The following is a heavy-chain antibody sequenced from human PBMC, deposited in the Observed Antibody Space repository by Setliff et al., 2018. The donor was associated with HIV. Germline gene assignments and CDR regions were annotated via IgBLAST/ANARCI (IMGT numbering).Heavy chain of an antibody. Sequence: SETLSLTCAVYGGSFSGYYWSWIRQPPGKGLEWIGEINHDRTTNYNPSLKSRVTISVDTSKNQFSLTLNAVTAADTAVYYCARGSRQLTSFGVVFKTNYYFRDVWGKGTAVTVS. D-gene: IGHD3-3*01. J-gene: IGHJ6*03. CDR3: ARGSRQLTSFGVVFKTNYYFRDV. V-gene: IGHV4-34*01. CDR1: GGSFSGYY. CDR2: INHDRTT.